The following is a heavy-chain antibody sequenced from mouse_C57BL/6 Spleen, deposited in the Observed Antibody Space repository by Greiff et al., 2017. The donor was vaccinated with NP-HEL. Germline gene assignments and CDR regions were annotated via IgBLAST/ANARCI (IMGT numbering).Heavy chain of an antibody. CDR2: IYPGSGST. Sequence: QVQLQQPGAELVKPGASVKMSCKASGYTFTSYWITWVKQRPGQGLEWIGDIYPGSGSTNYNEKFKSKATLTVDTSSSTAYMQLSSLTSEDSAVYYCAKAPGTDWYFDVWGTGTTVTVSS. CDR1: GYTFTSYW. D-gene: IGHD4-1*01. J-gene: IGHJ1*03. CDR3: AKAPGTDWYFDV. V-gene: IGHV1-55*01.